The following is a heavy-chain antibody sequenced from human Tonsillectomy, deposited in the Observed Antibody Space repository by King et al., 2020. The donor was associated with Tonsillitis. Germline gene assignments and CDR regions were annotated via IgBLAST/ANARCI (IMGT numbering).Heavy chain of an antibody. V-gene: IGHV4-39*07. CDR3: AKTNYDILTGYYNSFDY. Sequence: QLQESGPGLVKPSETLSLTCTVSGASISSTTYYWGWIRQPPEKGRGWIGTIFFSGGTYYNPPLKSRLTISVDTSKNQFSLKLSSVTAADTAVYYCAKTNYDILTGYYNSFDYWGQGTLVTVSS. CDR2: IFFSGGT. D-gene: IGHD3-9*01. CDR1: GASISSTTYY. J-gene: IGHJ4*02.